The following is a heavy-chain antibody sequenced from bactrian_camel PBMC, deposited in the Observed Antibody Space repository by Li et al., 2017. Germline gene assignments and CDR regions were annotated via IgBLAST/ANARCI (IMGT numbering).Heavy chain of an antibody. J-gene: IGHJ4*01. CDR2: IAIGSGNT. CDR3: AARAGLWRCPDTYAF. CDR1: GYTYNRNC. Sequence: QLVESGGGSVQAGGSLRLSCAASGYTYNRNCMAWFCQAPGKEREGVARIAIGSGNTYYADSAKGRFTISQDNAKNTVYLQMNSLKPEDTAMYYCAARAGLWRCPDTYAFWGQGTQVTVS. V-gene: IGHV3S25*01. D-gene: IGHD2*01.